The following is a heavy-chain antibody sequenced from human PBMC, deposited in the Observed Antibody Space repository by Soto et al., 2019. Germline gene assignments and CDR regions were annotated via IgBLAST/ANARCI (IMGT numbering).Heavy chain of an antibody. Sequence: ASGKCSCKASSYTFTDYYMHWVRQSPGQGLEWMGWIHPNSGVTKFPQKFQGRVIMTRDNAKNSLFLQMNSLRVEDTAVYYCARVTHYFDYWGQGALVTVSS. CDR2: IHPNSGVT. V-gene: IGHV1-2*02. J-gene: IGHJ4*02. CDR3: ARVTHYFDY. CDR1: SYTFTDYY.